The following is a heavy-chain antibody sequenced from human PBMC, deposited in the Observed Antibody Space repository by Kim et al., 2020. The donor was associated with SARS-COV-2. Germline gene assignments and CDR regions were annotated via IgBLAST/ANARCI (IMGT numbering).Heavy chain of an antibody. V-gene: IGHV4-39*01. CDR2: IYYSGST. CDR3: ARHRKYQLLVWFDP. D-gene: IGHD2-2*01. J-gene: IGHJ5*02. Sequence: SETLSLTCTVSGGSISSSSYYWGWLRQPPGKGLEWIGSIYYSGSTYYNPSLKSRVTISVDTSKNQFSLKLSSVTAADTAVYYCARHRKYQLLVWFDPWGQGTLVTVSS. CDR1: GGSISSSSYY.